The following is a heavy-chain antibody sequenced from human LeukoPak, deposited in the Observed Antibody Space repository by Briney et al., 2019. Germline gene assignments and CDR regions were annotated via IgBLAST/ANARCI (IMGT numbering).Heavy chain of an antibody. CDR2: INNNGGSA. CDR3: VKTMMTFGGVIRTDAFDI. CDR1: GFTFSRYA. D-gene: IGHD3-16*01. J-gene: IGHJ3*02. V-gene: IGHV3-64D*06. Sequence: GGSLRLSCSASGFTFSRYALHWVRQAPGKGLEYVSGINNNGGSAYYSDSVKARLTISRDNSKNTAFLQMTSLRAEDTAVYYCVKTMMTFGGVIRTDAFDIWGQGTMVTVSS.